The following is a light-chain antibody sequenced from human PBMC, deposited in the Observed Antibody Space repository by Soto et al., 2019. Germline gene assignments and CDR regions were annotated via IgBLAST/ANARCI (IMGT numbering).Light chain of an antibody. V-gene: IGKV3-20*01. CDR3: QQYGSSPWT. CDR2: GAS. J-gene: IGKJ1*01. Sequence: EIVLTQSPGTLSLSPGERATLSCRASQSVSSSYLAWYQQKPGQAPRLLIYGASSRATGIPDRFSGSGSGTDFTLTISRLEPEDFEVYYCQQYGSSPWTFAQGTQVDIK. CDR1: QSVSSSY.